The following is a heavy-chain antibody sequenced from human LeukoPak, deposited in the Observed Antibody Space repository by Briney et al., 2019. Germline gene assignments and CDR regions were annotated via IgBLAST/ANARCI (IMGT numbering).Heavy chain of an antibody. V-gene: IGHV3-7*03. Sequence: GGSLRLSCTASGFTTHYWLNWVRQSPGKGLEWVANIDRDGRVQHYVDSVEGRFTISRDNSKNTLYLQMNSLRAEDTAVYYCAKDGYYYDSSGYLDFDYWGQGTLVTVSS. CDR1: GFTTHYW. CDR3: AKDGYYYDSSGYLDFDY. D-gene: IGHD3-22*01. J-gene: IGHJ4*02. CDR2: IDRDGRVQ.